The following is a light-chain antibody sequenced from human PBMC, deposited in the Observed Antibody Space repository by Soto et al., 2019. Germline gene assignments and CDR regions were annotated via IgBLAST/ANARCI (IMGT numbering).Light chain of an antibody. CDR3: QTWGTGGVV. CDR1: SGHSSYA. Sequence: QLVLTQSPSASASLGASVKLTCTLSSGHSSYAIAWHQQQPEKGPRYLMKLNSDGSHSKGDGIPDRFSGSSSGAERYLTISSLQSEDEADYNCQTWGTGGVVFGGGTKLTVL. V-gene: IGLV4-69*01. J-gene: IGLJ2*01. CDR2: LNSDGSH.